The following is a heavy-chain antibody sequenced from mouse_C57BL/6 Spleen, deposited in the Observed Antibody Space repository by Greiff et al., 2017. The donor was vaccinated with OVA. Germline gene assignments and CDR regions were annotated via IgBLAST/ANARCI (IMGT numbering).Heavy chain of an antibody. Sequence: EVMLVESGGGLVQPGGSLKLSCAASGFTFSDYYMYWVRQTPEKRLEWVAYISNGGGSTYYPDTVKGRFTISRDNAKNTLYLQMSRLKSEDTAMYYCARPPYYSNPAWFAYWGQGTLVTVSA. J-gene: IGHJ3*01. CDR1: GFTFSDYY. D-gene: IGHD2-5*01. CDR2: ISNGGGST. V-gene: IGHV5-12*01. CDR3: ARPPYYSNPAWFAY.